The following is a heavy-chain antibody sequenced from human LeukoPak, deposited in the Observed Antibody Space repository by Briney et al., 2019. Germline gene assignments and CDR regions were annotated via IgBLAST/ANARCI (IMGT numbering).Heavy chain of an antibody. CDR2: ISRSSSYI. Sequence: GSLRLSCVASRFTFSDYSMNWVRQAPGKGLEWVSSISRSSSYIYYADSVKGRFTISRDTAKNSLYLQMHGLGAEDTAVYYCARDSCSSTSCYAGSRTPVDYWGQGILVTVSS. CDR1: RFTFSDYS. D-gene: IGHD2-2*01. CDR3: ARDSCSSTSCYAGSRTPVDY. V-gene: IGHV3-21*01. J-gene: IGHJ4*02.